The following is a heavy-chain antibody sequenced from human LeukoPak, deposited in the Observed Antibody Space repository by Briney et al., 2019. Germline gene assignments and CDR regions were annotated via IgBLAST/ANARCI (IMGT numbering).Heavy chain of an antibody. CDR3: ARDPYYGDYVV. CDR1: GFTFSTYE. V-gene: IGHV3-48*03. CDR2: ISSSGSTI. D-gene: IGHD4-17*01. Sequence: PGGSLRLSCAASGFTFSTYEMNWVRQAPGKGLEWVSYISSSGSTIYYTDSVKVRFTISRDNAKNSLYLQMNSLRAEDTAVYYCARDPYYGDYVVWGQGTLVTVSS. J-gene: IGHJ4*02.